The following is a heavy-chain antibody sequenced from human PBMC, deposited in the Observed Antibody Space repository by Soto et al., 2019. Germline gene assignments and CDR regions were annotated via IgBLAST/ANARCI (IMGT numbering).Heavy chain of an antibody. Sequence: ASVKVSCTASGYTFTSYAMHWVRQAPGQRLEWMGWINAGNGNTKYSQKFQGRVTITRDTSASTAYMELSSLRSEDTAVYYCGRGEDIVLVPAAMPSIDYYYYGMDVWGQGTTVTVSS. D-gene: IGHD2-2*01. CDR2: INAGNGNT. CDR1: GYTFTSYA. CDR3: GRGEDIVLVPAAMPSIDYYYYGMDV. V-gene: IGHV1-3*01. J-gene: IGHJ6*02.